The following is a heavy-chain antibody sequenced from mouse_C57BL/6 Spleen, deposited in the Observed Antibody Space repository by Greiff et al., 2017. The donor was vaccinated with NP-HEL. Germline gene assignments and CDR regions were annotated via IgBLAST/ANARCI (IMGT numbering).Heavy chain of an antibody. Sequence: VQLQQSGPELAKPGASVKISCKASGYAFSSSWMNWVKQRPGKGLEWIGRIYPGDGDTNYNGKFKGKATLTADKSSSTAYMQLSSLTSEDSAVYFCAREVAAYFDDRGQGTTLTVSS. CDR1: GYAFSSSW. D-gene: IGHD1-1*02. CDR3: AREVAAYFDD. J-gene: IGHJ2*01. V-gene: IGHV1-82*01. CDR2: IYPGDGDT.